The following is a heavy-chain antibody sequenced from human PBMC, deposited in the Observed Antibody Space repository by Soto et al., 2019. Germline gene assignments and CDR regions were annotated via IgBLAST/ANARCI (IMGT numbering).Heavy chain of an antibody. CDR3: ARKKSYCSGGSCNDY. Sequence: QVQLQESGPGLVKPSQTLSLTCTVSGGSISSGDYYWSWIRQPPGKGLEWIGYIYYSGSTYYNPSRKSRVTISVDTSKNQFSLKLSSVTAADTAVYYCARKKSYCSGGSCNDYWGQGTLVTVSS. D-gene: IGHD2-15*01. J-gene: IGHJ4*02. V-gene: IGHV4-30-4*01. CDR2: IYYSGST. CDR1: GGSISSGDYY.